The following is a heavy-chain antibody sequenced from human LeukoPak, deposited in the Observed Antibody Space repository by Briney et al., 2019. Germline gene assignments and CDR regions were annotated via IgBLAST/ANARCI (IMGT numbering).Heavy chain of an antibody. V-gene: IGHV1-18*01. J-gene: IGHJ4*02. CDR2: ISAYNGNS. D-gene: IGHD1-26*01. CDR3: AKTDGNYSPPGDS. CDR1: GYTFTNYG. Sequence: ASVKVSCKASGYTFTNYGVSWVRQAPGQGLEWMAWISAYNGNSHSTQKFQGRVIMTTDTSTNTAYMELRSLRSDDTAVYYCAKTDGNYSPPGDSWGPGTLVTVSS.